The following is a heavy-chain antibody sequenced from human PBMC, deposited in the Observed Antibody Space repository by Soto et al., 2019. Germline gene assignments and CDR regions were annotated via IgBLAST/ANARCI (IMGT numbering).Heavy chain of an antibody. CDR3: ARGWETVGSTTAFAY. J-gene: IGHJ4*02. CDR1: GGTFSNYS. Sequence: QVQLVQSGAEVKKPGSSVKVSCKASGGTFSNYSISWVRQAPGQGLEWMGGIIPMFGTPNYAQRFQGRVTITADKSTSTASMEVRNVKSDDTAVYYCARGWETVGSTTAFAYWGQGTLVTVSS. V-gene: IGHV1-69*06. CDR2: IIPMFGTP. D-gene: IGHD1-26*01.